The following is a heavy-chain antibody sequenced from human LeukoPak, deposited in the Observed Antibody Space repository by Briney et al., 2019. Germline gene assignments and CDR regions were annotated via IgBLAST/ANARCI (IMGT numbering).Heavy chain of an antibody. Sequence: GGSLRLSCAASGFTFNTYWMHWVRQGPGKGLVWVSRIYSDGSRTTYADSVRGRFTISRDNSKNTLYLQMNSLKAEDTAVYYCAKDLIKVGPTRFRNYYYYMDVWGKGTTVTVSS. CDR1: GFTFNTYW. J-gene: IGHJ6*03. CDR3: AKDLIKVGPTRFRNYYYYMDV. V-gene: IGHV3-74*01. D-gene: IGHD1-26*01. CDR2: IYSDGSRT.